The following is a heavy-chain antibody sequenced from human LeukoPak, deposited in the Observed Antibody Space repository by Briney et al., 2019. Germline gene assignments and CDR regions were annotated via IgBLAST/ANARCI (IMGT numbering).Heavy chain of an antibody. D-gene: IGHD6-13*01. CDR1: GFTFSLYW. CDR2: IEGGGTST. Sequence: GGSLRLSCAASGFTFSLYWMHWVRQAPGEGLVWVSRIEGGGTSTYYADSVKGRFTISRDNAKNSLYLQMNSLRAEDTAVYYCARGWRYSSSWYPRDYYGMDVWGQGTTVTVSS. CDR3: ARGWRYSSSWYPRDYYGMDV. V-gene: IGHV3-74*01. J-gene: IGHJ6*02.